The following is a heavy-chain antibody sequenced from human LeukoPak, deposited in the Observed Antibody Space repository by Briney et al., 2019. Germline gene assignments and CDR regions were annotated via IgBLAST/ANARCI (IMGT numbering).Heavy chain of an antibody. CDR1: GFTFNSYA. D-gene: IGHD3-3*01. CDR3: AKGHVLRTMPFDY. J-gene: IGHJ4*02. V-gene: IGHV3-23*01. Sequence: GGSLRLSCAASGFTFNSYAMSWVRQAPGKGLEWVSGISGSGGSTYYAESAKGRFTISRDNSKNTLYLQMNSLRAEDTAVYYCAKGHVLRTMPFDYWGQGTLVTVSS. CDR2: ISGSGGST.